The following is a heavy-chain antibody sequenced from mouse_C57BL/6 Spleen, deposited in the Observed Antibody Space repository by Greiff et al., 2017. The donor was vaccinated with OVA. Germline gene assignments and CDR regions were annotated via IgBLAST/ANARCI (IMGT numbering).Heavy chain of an antibody. J-gene: IGHJ3*01. Sequence: VQLQQSGPGLVQPSQSLSITCTVSGFSLTSYGVHWVRQSPGKGLEWLGVIWRGGSTDSTAAFLSRLSITKYNSKSQVLIKMNSLQADDTAIYDCAKLCDGSPWFAYWGQGTLVTVSA. CDR1: GFSLTSYG. D-gene: IGHD2-3*01. CDR2: IWRGGST. V-gene: IGHV2-5*01. CDR3: AKLCDGSPWFAY.